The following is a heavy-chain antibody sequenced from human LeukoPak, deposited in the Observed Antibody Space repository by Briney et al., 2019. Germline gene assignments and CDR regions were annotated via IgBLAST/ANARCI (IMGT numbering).Heavy chain of an antibody. CDR3: ATFAISGSYSWFDP. D-gene: IGHD1-26*01. J-gene: IGHJ5*02. Sequence: PSETLSLTCTVSGGSISSCDWSWIRLPPGKGREWIGYIYYSGSTNYNPSLKSRVTMSVDTSKNQFSLKLSSVTAADTAVYYCATFAISGSYSWFDPWGQGTLVTVSS. CDR1: GGSISSCD. CDR2: IYYSGST. V-gene: IGHV4-59*12.